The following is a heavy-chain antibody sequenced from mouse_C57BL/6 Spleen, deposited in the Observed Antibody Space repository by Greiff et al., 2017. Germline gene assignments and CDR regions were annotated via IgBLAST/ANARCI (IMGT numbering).Heavy chain of an antibody. V-gene: IGHV1-54*01. D-gene: IGHD2-2*01. J-gene: IGHJ2*01. CDR1: GYAFTNYL. CDR3: ARSEVTTRGGY. Sequence: ESGAELVRPGTSVKVSCKASGYAFTNYLIEWVKQRPGQGLEWIGVINPGSGGTNYKEKFTGKATLTADNSYSTAYMQISSLTSEDTAVYFCARSEVTTRGGYWGQGTTLTVSS. CDR2: INPGSGGT.